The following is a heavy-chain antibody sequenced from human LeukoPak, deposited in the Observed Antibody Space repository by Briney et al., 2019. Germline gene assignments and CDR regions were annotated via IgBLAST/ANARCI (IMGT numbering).Heavy chain of an antibody. D-gene: IGHD5-18*01. Sequence: GASVKVSCKASGYTFTFYYMHWVRQTPGHGLEWMGMINPSGGSTSYPQKFQGRVTMTRDMSTSTVYMELSSLRSEDTAVYYCARDRDTVSVGAAFDIWGQGTMVTVSS. J-gene: IGHJ3*02. CDR3: ARDRDTVSVGAAFDI. CDR1: GYTFTFYY. V-gene: IGHV1-46*01. CDR2: INPSGGST.